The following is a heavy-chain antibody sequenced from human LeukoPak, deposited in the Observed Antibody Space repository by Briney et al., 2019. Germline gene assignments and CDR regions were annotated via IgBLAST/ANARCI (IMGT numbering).Heavy chain of an antibody. D-gene: IGHD3-22*01. CDR2: ISSSGSTI. J-gene: IGHJ5*02. Sequence: GGSLRLSCAASGFTFSDYYMSWIRRAPGKGLEWVSYISSSGSTIYYADSVKGRFTISRDNAKNSLYLQMNSLRAEDTAVYYCARDQTYYYDSSGYFPGVDHWGQGTLVTVSS. V-gene: IGHV3-11*01. CDR3: ARDQTYYYDSSGYFPGVDH. CDR1: GFTFSDYY.